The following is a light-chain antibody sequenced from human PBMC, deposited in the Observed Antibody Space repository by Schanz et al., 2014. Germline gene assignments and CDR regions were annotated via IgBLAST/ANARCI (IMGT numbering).Light chain of an antibody. CDR1: SSDVGGYNY. CDR3: HSYDSFLSAVV. Sequence: QSALTQPPSASGSPGQSVTISCTGTSSDVGGYNYVSWYQQHPGKAPKLMIYEVSKRPSGVPDRFSGSKSATSASLAITGLQAEDEGDYYCHSYDSFLSAVVFGGGTKLTVL. J-gene: IGLJ2*01. V-gene: IGLV2-8*01. CDR2: EVS.